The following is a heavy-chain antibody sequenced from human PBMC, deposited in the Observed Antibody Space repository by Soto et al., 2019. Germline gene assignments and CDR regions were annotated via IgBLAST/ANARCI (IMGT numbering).Heavy chain of an antibody. J-gene: IGHJ6*03. Sequence: CGSLRLASAASGVTFCSSWMSWVRQAPGKGLEWVANIKQDGSEKYYVDSVKGRFTISRDNAKNSLYLQMNSLRAEDTAVYYCARDRNVMYSSSWYARPYYSYMDVWGKGTTVTVSS. CDR1: GVTFCSSW. V-gene: IGHV3-7*01. CDR3: ARDRNVMYSSSWYARPYYSYMDV. D-gene: IGHD6-13*01. CDR2: IKQDGSEK.